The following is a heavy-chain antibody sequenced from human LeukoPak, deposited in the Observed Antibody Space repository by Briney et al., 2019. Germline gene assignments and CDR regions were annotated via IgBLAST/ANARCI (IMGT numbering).Heavy chain of an antibody. D-gene: IGHD1-26*01. CDR1: GFTFSNYA. V-gene: IGHV3-23*01. CDR2: IRSSGGGDST. J-gene: IGHJ4*02. Sequence: GGSLRLSCAASGFTFSNYAMNWVRQAPGKGLEWVSVIRSSGGGDSTYYADSVKGRFTISSDNSKNTLYLQMNSLRAEDTAVYYCAKEDDYSGSRLFDYWGQGTLVTVSS. CDR3: AKEDDYSGSRLFDY.